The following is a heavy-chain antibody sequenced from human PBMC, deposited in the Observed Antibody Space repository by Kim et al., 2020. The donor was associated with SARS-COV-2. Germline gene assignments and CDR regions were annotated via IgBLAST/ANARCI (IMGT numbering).Heavy chain of an antibody. D-gene: IGHD1-26*01. Sequence: NYTPSLKSRVTMSIDTSKNQFSLKLSSVTAADTAVYYCARTPGATNSWFDPWGQGALVTVSS. V-gene: IGHV4-4*07. J-gene: IGHJ5*02. CDR3: ARTPGATNSWFDP.